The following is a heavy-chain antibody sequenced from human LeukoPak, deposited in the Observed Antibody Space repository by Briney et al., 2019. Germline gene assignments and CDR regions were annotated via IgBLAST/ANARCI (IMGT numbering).Heavy chain of an antibody. V-gene: IGHV5-51*01. D-gene: IGHD2-21*02. Sequence: GESLKISCKGSGYSFTSYWIGWVRQMPGKGLEWMGIIYPGDSDTRYSPSFQGQVTISADKSISTAYLQWSSLKASDTAMYYCARLDGNIVVVTGDWFDPWGQGTLVTVSS. CDR3: ARLDGNIVVVTGDWFDP. CDR2: IYPGDSDT. J-gene: IGHJ5*02. CDR1: GYSFTSYW.